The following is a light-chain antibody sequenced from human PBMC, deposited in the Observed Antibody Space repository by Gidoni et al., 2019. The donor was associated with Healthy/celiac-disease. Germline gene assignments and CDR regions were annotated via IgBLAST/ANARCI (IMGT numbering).Light chain of an antibody. V-gene: IGLV2-8*01. Sequence: PTSASGSPGQSVTISCTGTSSDVGGYNYVSWYQQHPGKAPKLMIYEVSKRPSGVPDRFSGSKSGNTASLTVSGLQAEDEADYYCSSYAGSNNVVFGGGTKLTVL. CDR2: EVS. CDR3: SSYAGSNNVV. J-gene: IGLJ2*01. CDR1: SSDVGGYNY.